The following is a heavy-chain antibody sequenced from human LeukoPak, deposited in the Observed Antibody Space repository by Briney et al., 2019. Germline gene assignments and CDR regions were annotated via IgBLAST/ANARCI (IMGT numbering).Heavy chain of an antibody. Sequence: TLSLTCTVSGSSISSGDYYWNWIRQPAGEGLVWIGRSSTSGSTSYNPSFKSRVTISVDTSKNQFSLNLTSVSAADTAVYYCARDLTDYGDYEVYWSQGALVTVSS. D-gene: IGHD4-17*01. J-gene: IGHJ4*02. CDR1: GSSISSGDYY. V-gene: IGHV4-61*02. CDR3: ARDLTDYGDYEVY. CDR2: SSTSGST.